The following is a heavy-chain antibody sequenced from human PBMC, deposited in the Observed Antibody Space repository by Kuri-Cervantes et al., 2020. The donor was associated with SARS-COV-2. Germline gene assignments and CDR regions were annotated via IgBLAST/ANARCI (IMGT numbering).Heavy chain of an antibody. V-gene: IGHV3-11*04. CDR1: GFTFSDHY. CDR3: ARESRDAYNLGSFDL. D-gene: IGHD5-24*01. Sequence: GGSLRLSCAASGFTFSDHYMDWVRQAPGKGLEWVSYISSSGSAIYYADSVKGRFTISRDNAKNSLYLQMNSLRDEDTAVYYCARESRDAYNLGSFDLWGRGTLVTVSS. CDR2: ISSSGSAI. J-gene: IGHJ2*01.